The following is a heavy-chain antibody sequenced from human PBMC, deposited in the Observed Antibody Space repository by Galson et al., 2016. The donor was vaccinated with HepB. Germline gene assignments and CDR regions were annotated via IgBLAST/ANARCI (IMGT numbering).Heavy chain of an antibody. Sequence: PALVKPTQTLTLTCSLSGFSLTSSGVAVGWIRQPPGKALEWLALIYWDDDKRYRPSLKSRLTITKDTSKKQVVLTMTNMDPVDTGTYYCAYSVRPAKPFQSWGQGTLVTVSS. D-gene: IGHD2-2*01. CDR1: GFSLTSSGVA. J-gene: IGHJ1*01. V-gene: IGHV2-5*02. CDR3: AYSVRPAKPFQS. CDR2: IYWDDDK.